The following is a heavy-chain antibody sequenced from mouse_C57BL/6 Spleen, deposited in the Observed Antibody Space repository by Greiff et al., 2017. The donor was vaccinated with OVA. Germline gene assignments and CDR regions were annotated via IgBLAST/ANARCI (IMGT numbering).Heavy chain of an antibody. CDR3: ARRGQPLYAMDY. J-gene: IGHJ4*01. CDR2: IYPRSGNT. CDR1: GYTFTSYG. D-gene: IGHD6-1*01. V-gene: IGHV1-81*01. Sequence: VKLMESGAELARPGASVKLSCKASGYTFTSYGISWVKQRTGQGLEWIGEIYPRSGNTYYNEKFKGKATLTADKSSSTAYMELRSLTSEDSAVYFCARRGQPLYAMDYWGQGTSVTVSS.